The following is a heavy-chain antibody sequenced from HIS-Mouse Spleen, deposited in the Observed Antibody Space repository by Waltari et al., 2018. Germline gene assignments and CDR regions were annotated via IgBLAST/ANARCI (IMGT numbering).Heavy chain of an antibody. V-gene: IGHV3-23*01. CDR3: LSVAIFSVANSYYFDY. CDR1: GFPLSSSS. D-gene: IGHD1-7*01. CDR2: ISGSGGST. J-gene: IGHJ4*02. Sequence: EVQLLESGGGLVQPGGSLRLSCAASGFPLSSSSMMWVRQDPGKGLEWVSAISGSGGSTYYADSVKGRFTISRDNSKNTLYLQMNSLRAEDTAVYYCLSVAIFSVANSYYFDYWGQGTLVTVSS.